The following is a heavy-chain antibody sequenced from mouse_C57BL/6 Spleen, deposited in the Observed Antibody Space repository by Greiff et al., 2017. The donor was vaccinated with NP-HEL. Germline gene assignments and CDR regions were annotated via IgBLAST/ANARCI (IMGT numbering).Heavy chain of an antibody. CDR1: GYTFTDYE. Sequence: QVHVKQSGAELVRPGASVTLSCKASGYTFTDYEMHWVKQTPVHGLEWIGAIDPETGGTAYNQKFKGKSILTAYKSSSTAYMKLRSLTSEDSAVYYCKTLGRAYWGQGTTLTVSS. V-gene: IGHV1-15*01. J-gene: IGHJ2*01. CDR3: KTLGRAY. D-gene: IGHD4-1*01. CDR2: IDPETGGT.